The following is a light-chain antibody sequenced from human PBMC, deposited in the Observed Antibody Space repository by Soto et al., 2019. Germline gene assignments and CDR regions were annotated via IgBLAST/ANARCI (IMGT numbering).Light chain of an antibody. J-gene: IGLJ2*01. CDR1: SSDVGAYNH. Sequence: QSDLTQPPTASGSLGQSVTISCTGTSSDVGAYNHVSWYQQYPGKAPTLMIYGVSNRPSGVSNRFSGSKSGNTASLTISGLQAEDEADYYCSSYTSSSTLRVFGGGTKLTVL. CDR2: GVS. CDR3: SSYTSSSTLRV. V-gene: IGLV2-14*01.